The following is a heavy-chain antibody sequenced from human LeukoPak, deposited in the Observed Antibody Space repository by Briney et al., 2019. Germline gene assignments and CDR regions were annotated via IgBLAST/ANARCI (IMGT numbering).Heavy chain of an antibody. CDR2: VSHDGNTK. D-gene: IGHD5-12*01. V-gene: IGHV3-30*10. Sequence: GGSLRLSCAASGFTFSTHAMHWVRQAPGKGLEWVAVVSHDGNTKYYTDSVKGRFTISRDNSKNTLYLQMNGLRTDDTAVYYCARAIVGTDNFDYWGQGTLVTVSS. J-gene: IGHJ4*02. CDR1: GFTFSTHA. CDR3: ARAIVGTDNFDY.